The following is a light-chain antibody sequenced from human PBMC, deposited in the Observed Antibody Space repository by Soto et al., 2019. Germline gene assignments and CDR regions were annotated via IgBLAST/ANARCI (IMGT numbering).Light chain of an antibody. CDR1: QSISSW. CDR2: DAS. Sequence: DIQMTQSPSTLSASVGDRVTITCWASQSISSWLAWYQQKPGKAPKLLIYDASSLQSGVPSRFSGSGSGTEFTLTINSLQPDDFATYYCQQYNSYRYTFGQGTKLEIK. V-gene: IGKV1-5*01. J-gene: IGKJ2*01. CDR3: QQYNSYRYT.